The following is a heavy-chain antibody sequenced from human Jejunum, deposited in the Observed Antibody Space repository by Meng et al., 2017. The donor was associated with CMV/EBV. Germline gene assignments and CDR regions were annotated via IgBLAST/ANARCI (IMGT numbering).Heavy chain of an antibody. J-gene: IGHJ4*02. CDR3: ARGRRNEPLFDY. D-gene: IGHD1-14*01. Sequence: QVQMVRSGSELRKPGSSVKVSCKTSGDTFSGHGISWLRQAPGQGLEWMGGLIAVFDKTKAAPRFQDRVTFTADESTSTAYMELSSLTFDDTAVYFCARGRRNEPLFDYWGQGTLVTVSS. V-gene: IGHV1-69*12. CDR2: LIAVFDKT. CDR1: GDTFSGHG.